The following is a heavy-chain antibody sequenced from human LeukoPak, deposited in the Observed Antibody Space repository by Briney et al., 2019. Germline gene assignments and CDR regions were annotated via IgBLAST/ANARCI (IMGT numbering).Heavy chain of an antibody. D-gene: IGHD2-2*01. Sequence: GGSLRLSCEASGFTFSSYAMTWVRQAPGKGLEWVSTISDSGGSTYYADSVKGRFTISRDNSKNTLYLQMNSLRAEDTAVYYCAKAGSSYYFDYWGQGTLVTVSS. V-gene: IGHV3-23*01. CDR1: GFTFSSYA. J-gene: IGHJ4*02. CDR2: ISDSGGST. CDR3: AKAGSSYYFDY.